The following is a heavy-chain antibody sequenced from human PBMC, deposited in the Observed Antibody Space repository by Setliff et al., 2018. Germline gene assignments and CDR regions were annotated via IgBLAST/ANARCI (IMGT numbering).Heavy chain of an antibody. CDR3: TPWTGTSRLHY. V-gene: IGHV3-11*01. Sequence: PGGSLRLSCAASGFTFSDYYMSWIRQAPGKGLEWVSYISSSGSTIYYADSVKGRFTISRDDSKSIAYLQMSSLKTEDTALYYCTPWTGTSRLHYWGQGTLVTVSS. J-gene: IGHJ4*02. CDR2: ISSSGSTI. D-gene: IGHD1-7*01. CDR1: GFTFSDYY.